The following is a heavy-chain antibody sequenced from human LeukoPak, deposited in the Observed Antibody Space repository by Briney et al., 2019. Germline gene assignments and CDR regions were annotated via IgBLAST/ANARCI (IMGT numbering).Heavy chain of an antibody. CDR1: GGSISSYY. J-gene: IGHJ6*03. V-gene: IGHV4-59*01. CDR3: ARSEPITGTTRRRVVYMDV. CDR2: IYYSGST. Sequence: SETLSLTCTVSGGSISSYYWSWIRQPPGKGLEWIGYIYYSGSTNYNPSLKSRVTISVDTSKNQFSLKLSSVTAADTAVYYCARSEPITGTTRRRVVYMDVWGQGTTVTVSS. D-gene: IGHD1-7*01.